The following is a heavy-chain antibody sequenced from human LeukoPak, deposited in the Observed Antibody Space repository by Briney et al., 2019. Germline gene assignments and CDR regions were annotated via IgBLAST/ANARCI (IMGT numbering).Heavy chain of an antibody. V-gene: IGHV4-34*01. D-gene: IGHD6-19*01. Sequence: SETLSLTCAVYGGSFSGYYWSWIRQPPGKGLEWIGEINHSGSTNYNPSLKSRVTIPVDTSKNQFSLKLSSVTAADTAVYYCARGPYSSGWYGAFDIWGQGTMVTVSS. CDR2: INHSGST. CDR1: GGSFSGYY. CDR3: ARGPYSSGWYGAFDI. J-gene: IGHJ3*02.